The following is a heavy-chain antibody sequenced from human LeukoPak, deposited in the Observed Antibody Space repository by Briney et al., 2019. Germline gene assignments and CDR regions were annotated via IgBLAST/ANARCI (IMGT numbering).Heavy chain of an antibody. J-gene: IGHJ3*02. D-gene: IGHD2-15*01. CDR2: INWNGGST. V-gene: IGHV3-20*04. CDR1: GFTFSSYG. Sequence: GGSLRLSCAASGFTFSSYGMSWVRQAPGKGLEWVSGINWNGGSTGYADSVKGRFTISRDNAKNSLYLQMNSLRAEDTALYYCARLYCSGGSCYLLAGAFDIWGQGTMVTVSS. CDR3: ARLYCSGGSCYLLAGAFDI.